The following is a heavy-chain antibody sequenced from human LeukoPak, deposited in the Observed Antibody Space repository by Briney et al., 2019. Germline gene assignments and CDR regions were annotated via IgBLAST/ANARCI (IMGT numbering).Heavy chain of an antibody. CDR3: ARDFGSYGFSAPDY. CDR1: GYTFTSYG. Sequence: ASVKVSCKASGYTFTSYGISWVRQAPGQGLEWMGWISAYNGNTNYAQKLQGRVTMTTDTSTSTAYMELRSLRSDDTAVYYCARDFGSYGFSAPDYWGQGTLVIVSS. J-gene: IGHJ4*02. CDR2: ISAYNGNT. D-gene: IGHD5-18*01. V-gene: IGHV1-18*01.